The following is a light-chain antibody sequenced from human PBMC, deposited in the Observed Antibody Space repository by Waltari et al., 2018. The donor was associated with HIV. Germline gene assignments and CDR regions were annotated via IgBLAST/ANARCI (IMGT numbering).Light chain of an antibody. Sequence: QSALTQPPSASGPPGQTVTLSCTGTRSDIGRSEFFSWYQLHPDKVPKLILYEVNKRPSGIPDRFSGSKSDNTASLTVSGLQTDDEAVYYCSSYASNNTFVVFGGGTRLTVL. J-gene: IGLJ2*01. CDR1: RSDIGRSEF. CDR2: EVN. V-gene: IGLV2-8*01. CDR3: SSYASNNTFVV.